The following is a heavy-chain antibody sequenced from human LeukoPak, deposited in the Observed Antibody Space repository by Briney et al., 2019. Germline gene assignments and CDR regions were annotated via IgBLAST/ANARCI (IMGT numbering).Heavy chain of an antibody. CDR1: GFTFTSYW. D-gene: IGHD3-22*01. CDR2: IKDDGREK. CDR3: GRDPYYDSLDY. Sequence: GGSLRLSCAASGFTFTSYWMSWVRQAPGKGLEWVANIKDDGREKYYVDSVKGRFTISRDNAKNSLYLQMNSLRAEDTAVYYCGRDPYYDSLDYWGQGTLVTVSS. V-gene: IGHV3-7*01. J-gene: IGHJ4*02.